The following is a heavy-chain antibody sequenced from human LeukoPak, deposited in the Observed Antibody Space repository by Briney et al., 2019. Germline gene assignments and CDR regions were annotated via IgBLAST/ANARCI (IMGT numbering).Heavy chain of an antibody. CDR1: GYTFTGYY. CDR2: INPNSGGT. CDR3: ARDRPRRYSSGTSYPYGMDV. J-gene: IGHJ6*02. D-gene: IGHD6-25*01. V-gene: IGHV1-2*02. Sequence: ASVKVSCKASGYTFTGYYMHWVRQAPGQGLGWMGWINPNSGGTNYAQKFQGRVTMTRDTSISTAYMELSRLRSDDTAVYYCARDRPRRYSSGTSYPYGMDVWGQGTTVTVSS.